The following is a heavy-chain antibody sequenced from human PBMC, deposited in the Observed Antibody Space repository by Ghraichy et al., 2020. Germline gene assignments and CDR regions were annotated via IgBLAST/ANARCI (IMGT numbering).Heavy chain of an antibody. CDR1: GGSFSDYV. V-gene: IGHV1-69*01. J-gene: IGHJ6*02. Sequence: NISCKASGGSFSDYVINWVRQAPGQGLEWMGGIIPIFGIRNHAQRFQGRVTVTADEGTSTAYMELSSLRSDDTAVYYCARGLGYCSGSSCFYYGMDVWGQGTTVTVSS. CDR2: IIPIFGIR. D-gene: IGHD2-2*01. CDR3: ARGLGYCSGSSCFYYGMDV.